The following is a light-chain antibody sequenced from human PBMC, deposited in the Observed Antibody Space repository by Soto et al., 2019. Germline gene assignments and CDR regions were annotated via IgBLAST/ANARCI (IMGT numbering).Light chain of an antibody. Sequence: EIVMTQSPATLSVSPGERATLSCRASQSVSSNLAWYQQQPGQAPRLLIFGASTRATGIPARFSGSGSGPEFTLTLSSLQSEDFAVYYCQQYNSWPPKFTFGQGTKLEIK. J-gene: IGKJ2*01. V-gene: IGKV3-15*01. CDR2: GAS. CDR3: QQYNSWPPKFT. CDR1: QSVSSN.